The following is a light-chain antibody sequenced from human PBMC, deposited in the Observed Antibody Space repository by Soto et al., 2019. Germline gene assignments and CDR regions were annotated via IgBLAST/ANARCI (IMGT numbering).Light chain of an antibody. V-gene: IGKV3-20*01. CDR2: GAS. J-gene: IGKJ1*01. Sequence: EILLTQSPCTLSLSQGERATLYCRASQSVSNKYLAWYQQKPGQAPRLLIYGASNRATGIPDRFSGSGSGTDFTLTISRLEPEDFAVYHCQHYGRSLWTFGQGTKVDIK. CDR1: QSVSNKY. CDR3: QHYGRSLWT.